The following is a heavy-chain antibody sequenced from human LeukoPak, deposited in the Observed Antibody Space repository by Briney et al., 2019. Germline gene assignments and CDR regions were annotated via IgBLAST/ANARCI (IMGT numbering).Heavy chain of an antibody. V-gene: IGHV3-7*01. Sequence: AGGSLRLSCTASGFIFSSFWMAWVRQAPGKGLEWVANIKPDGSLQFYGDSVKGRFTISRDNAKNSLYLQMNNLRAEDTALHYCATSYDSSGCDWGQGTLVTVSS. CDR2: IKPDGSLQ. D-gene: IGHD3-22*01. CDR3: ATSYDSSGCD. CDR1: GFIFSSFW. J-gene: IGHJ4*02.